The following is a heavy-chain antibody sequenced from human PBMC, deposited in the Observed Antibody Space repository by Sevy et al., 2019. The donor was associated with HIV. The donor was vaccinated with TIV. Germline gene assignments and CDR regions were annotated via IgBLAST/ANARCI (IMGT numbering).Heavy chain of an antibody. D-gene: IGHD2-21*02. Sequence: SETLSLTCAVYGGSFSGYYWSWIRQPPGKGLEWIGEINHSGSTNYNPSLKSRVTISVDTSKNQVSLKLSSLTAADTAVYYCARGDKYCGGDCYPPSAQYWYFDLWGRGTLVTVSS. J-gene: IGHJ2*01. CDR3: ARGDKYCGGDCYPPSAQYWYFDL. CDR2: INHSGST. V-gene: IGHV4-34*01. CDR1: GGSFSGYY.